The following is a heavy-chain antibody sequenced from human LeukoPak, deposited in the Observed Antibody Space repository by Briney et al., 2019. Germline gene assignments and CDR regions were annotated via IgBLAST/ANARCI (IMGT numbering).Heavy chain of an antibody. J-gene: IGHJ4*02. Sequence: GASVKVSCKASGGAFSSYAISWVRQAPGQGLEWMGWISAYNGHTNYAQKLQGRVTMTTDTSTSTAYMELRSLRSDDTAVYYCARDVRTKYYDFWSGYYPLFDYWGQGTLVTVSS. CDR3: ARDVRTKYYDFWSGYYPLFDY. CDR2: ISAYNGHT. D-gene: IGHD3-3*01. CDR1: GGAFSSYA. V-gene: IGHV1-18*01.